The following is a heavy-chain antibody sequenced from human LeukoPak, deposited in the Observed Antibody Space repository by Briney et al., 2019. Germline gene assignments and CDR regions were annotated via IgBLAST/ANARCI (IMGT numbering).Heavy chain of an antibody. Sequence: ASVKVSCKASGYTFTAYYMHWVRQAPGQGLEWMGWINPNSGGTNSSQKFQDRVTLTRDTSISTAYMELGSLRSDDTAIYCCARAYGSGSSYHPDYWGQGTLVTVSS. CDR2: INPNSGGT. J-gene: IGHJ4*02. V-gene: IGHV1-2*02. CDR3: ARAYGSGSSYHPDY. CDR1: GYTFTAYY. D-gene: IGHD3-10*01.